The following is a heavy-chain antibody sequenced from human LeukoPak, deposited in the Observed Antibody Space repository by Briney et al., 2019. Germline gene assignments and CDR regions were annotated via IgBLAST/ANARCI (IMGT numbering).Heavy chain of an antibody. V-gene: IGHV4-61*01. CDR1: GGSVNSGSYY. CDR3: ARVGSAVWFDP. J-gene: IGHJ5*02. Sequence: SETLSLTCTVSGGSVNSGSYYWSWIRQPPGKGPEWIGYIYYSGSTNYNPSLKSRVTISVDTSTNLFSLQLSSVTAADMAVYYCARVGSAVWFDPWGQGTLVTVSS. D-gene: IGHD3-10*01. CDR2: IYYSGST.